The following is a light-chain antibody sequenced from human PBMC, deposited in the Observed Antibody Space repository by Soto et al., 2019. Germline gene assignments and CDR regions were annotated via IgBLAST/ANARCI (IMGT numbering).Light chain of an antibody. CDR3: QRYSSHRAWT. J-gene: IGKJ1*01. CDR2: KSS. CDR1: QSISTW. Sequence: DVQMTQSPATLSSSVGDRVTITCRASQSISTWLAWYQQKPGKAPKLLIHKSSNLLSGAPSRFSGSGSGTEITLTINSLDPDYCATCYCQRYSSHRAWTFGEGTKVEI. V-gene: IGKV1-5*03.